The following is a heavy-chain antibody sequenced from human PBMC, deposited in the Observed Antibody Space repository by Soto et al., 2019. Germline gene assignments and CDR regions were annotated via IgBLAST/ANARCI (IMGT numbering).Heavy chain of an antibody. V-gene: IGHV3-30*18. J-gene: IGHJ4*02. D-gene: IGHD6-6*01. Sequence: GGSLRLSCAASGFTFSSYGMHWVRQAPGKGLEWVAVISYDGSNKYYADSVKGRFTISRDNSKNTLYLQMNSLRAEDTAVYYCAKVFRMGSSSGVVFDYWGQGTLVTVSS. CDR1: GFTFSSYG. CDR3: AKVFRMGSSSGVVFDY. CDR2: ISYDGSNK.